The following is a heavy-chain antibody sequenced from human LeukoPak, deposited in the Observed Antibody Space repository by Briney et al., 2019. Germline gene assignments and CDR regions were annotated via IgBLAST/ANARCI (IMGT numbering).Heavy chain of an antibody. J-gene: IGHJ6*02. V-gene: IGHV3-49*04. Sequence: GRSVTLSRTPPASTVADAATSWVSQAPGNGREWVGLIRSRLYGGTTEYAASVKGRFTISRDDSKGIAYLQMNSPETEDTAVYYCARGMVERRSNPLYYYGMDVWGQGTTVTVSS. CDR1: ASTVADAA. D-gene: IGHD1-1*01. CDR2: IRSRLYGGTT. CDR3: ARGMVERRSNPLYYYGMDV.